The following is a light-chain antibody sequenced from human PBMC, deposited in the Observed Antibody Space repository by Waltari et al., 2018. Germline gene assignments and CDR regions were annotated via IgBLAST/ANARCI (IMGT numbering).Light chain of an antibody. CDR3: QSYDSSLSGSV. V-gene: IGLV1-40*01. CDR2: GNS. CDR1: SSNIGAGYD. Sequence: QSVLTQPPSVSVAPGQRVTISCTGSSSNIGAGYDLHWYQQLPGTAPKLLIYGNSNRPSGVPERFSGSKSGTSASLAITGLQAEDEADYYCQSYDSSLSGSVFGGGTKLTVL. J-gene: IGLJ2*01.